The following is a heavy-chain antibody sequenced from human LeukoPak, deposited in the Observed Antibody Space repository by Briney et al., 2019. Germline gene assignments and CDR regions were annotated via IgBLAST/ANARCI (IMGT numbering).Heavy chain of an antibody. J-gene: IGHJ4*02. CDR1: GGSISSYY. CDR2: IYYSGST. D-gene: IGHD1-26*01. V-gene: IGHV4-59*12. Sequence: SETLSLTCTVSGGSISSYYWSWIRQPPGKGLEWIGYIYYSGSTNYNPSLKGRVTISVDTSKNQFSLKLSSVTAADTAVYYCARDRGRSGSYAYWGQGTLVTVSS. CDR3: ARDRGRSGSYAY.